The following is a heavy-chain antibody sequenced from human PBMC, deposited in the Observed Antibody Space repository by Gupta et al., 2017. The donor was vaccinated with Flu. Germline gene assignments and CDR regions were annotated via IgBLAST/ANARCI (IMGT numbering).Heavy chain of an antibody. J-gene: IGHJ4*02. CDR1: GFTFSSYW. CDR3: ARDLRGSSDY. CDR2: IKQDGNEI. V-gene: IGHV3-7*01. D-gene: IGHD3-10*01. Sequence: EVQLVESGGGLVQPGGSLRLSCVASGFTFSSYWRSWVRQAPGKGLEWVANIKQDGNEIYYVDSVKGRFTISRDNAKNSLYLQMNSRRAEDTAVYYCARDLRGSSDYWGQGTLVTVSS.